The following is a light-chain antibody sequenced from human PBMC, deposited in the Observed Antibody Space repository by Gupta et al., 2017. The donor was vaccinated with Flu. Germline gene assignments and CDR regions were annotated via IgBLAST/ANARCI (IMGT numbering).Light chain of an antibody. Sequence: QSALTHPASVSGSPGQSITISCTGTTSYIGDYDYVSWYRQRPGAAPELVLYEVSYRASGISSRFSGSKSGNTAALTISGLQGEDEGDYYCSSYTSSNFFVFGPGTKVTVL. CDR2: EVS. J-gene: IGLJ1*01. CDR1: TSYIGDYDY. CDR3: SSYTSSNFFV. V-gene: IGLV2-14*03.